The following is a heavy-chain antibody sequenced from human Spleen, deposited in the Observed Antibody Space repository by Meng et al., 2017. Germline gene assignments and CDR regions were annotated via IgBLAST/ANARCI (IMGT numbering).Heavy chain of an antibody. CDR2: IGHSGFT. CDR3: ARGLGGLLDY. Sequence: QPQLQKSGPGLVKPSEALSLTCSVSGGSISTSGYYWGWIRQPPGKGLEWIGSIGHSGFTYYAPSLKSRVTVSIDTSRNQFSLWLTSVTAADTAVYYCARGLGGLLDYWGQGTLVTVSS. V-gene: IGHV4-39*01. J-gene: IGHJ4*02. D-gene: IGHD7-27*01. CDR1: GGSISTSGYY.